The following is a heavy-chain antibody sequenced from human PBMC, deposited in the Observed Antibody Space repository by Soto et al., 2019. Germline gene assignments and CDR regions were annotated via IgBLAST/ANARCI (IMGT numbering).Heavy chain of an antibody. Sequence: EVQLLESGGGLVQPGGSLRLSCAASGFTFSSYAMSWVRQAPGKGLEWVSAISGSGGSTYYADSVKGRFTISRDNSKNTLYLQMNSLRAEDTAVYYCAKDRDSNQYTIFPPYYMDVWGKGTTVTVSS. CDR2: ISGSGGST. CDR3: AKDRDSNQYTIFPPYYMDV. CDR1: GFTFSSYA. J-gene: IGHJ6*03. V-gene: IGHV3-23*01. D-gene: IGHD3-9*01.